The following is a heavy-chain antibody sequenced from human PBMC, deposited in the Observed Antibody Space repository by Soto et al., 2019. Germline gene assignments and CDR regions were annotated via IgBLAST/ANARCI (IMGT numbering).Heavy chain of an antibody. CDR1: GGSISSGGYY. V-gene: IGHV4-31*03. J-gene: IGHJ6*03. CDR3: AGSLENYYYYYMDV. Sequence: SETLSLTCTVSGGSISSGGYYWSWIRQHPGKGLEWIGYIYYSGSTYYNPSLKSRVTISVDTSKNQFSLKLSSVTAADTAVYYCAGSLENYYYYYMDVWGKGTTVTVSS. CDR2: IYYSGST.